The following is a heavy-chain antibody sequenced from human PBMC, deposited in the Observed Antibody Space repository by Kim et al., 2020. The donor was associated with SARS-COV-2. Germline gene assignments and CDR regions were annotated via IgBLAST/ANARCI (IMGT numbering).Heavy chain of an antibody. D-gene: IGHD1-1*01. CDR3: AKGGTYYYYYYMDV. Sequence: AASGKGRFTISRDNSKNTLYLQMNSLRAEDTAVYYCAKGGTYYYYYYMDVWDKGTTVTVSS. J-gene: IGHJ6*03. V-gene: IGHV3-30*02.